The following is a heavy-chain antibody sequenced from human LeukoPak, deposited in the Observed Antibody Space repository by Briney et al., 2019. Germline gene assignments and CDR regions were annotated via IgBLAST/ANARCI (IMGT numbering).Heavy chain of an antibody. CDR1: GYSFNSYG. V-gene: IGHV1-18*01. Sequence: ASVKVSCRASGYSFNSYGISWVRQAPGQGLEWMGWVSADNSETNYAEKFQGRVTMTTDTSTSTAYMELRSLSSDDTAVYYCARDYQLLLLWDCFDPWGQGTLVSVSS. CDR3: ARDYQLLLLWDCFDP. CDR2: VSADNSET. J-gene: IGHJ5*02. D-gene: IGHD3-22*01.